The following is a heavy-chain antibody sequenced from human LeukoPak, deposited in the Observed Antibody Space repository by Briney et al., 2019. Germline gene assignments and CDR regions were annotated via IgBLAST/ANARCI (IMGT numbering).Heavy chain of an antibody. Sequence: GSLRLSCAASGFTFSSYSMNWVRQAPGKGLEWVSYISSSSSTIYYADSVKGRFTISRDNAKNSLYLQMNSLRAEDTAVYYCARSVKAAAGTADYWGQGTLVTVSS. D-gene: IGHD6-13*01. V-gene: IGHV3-48*01. J-gene: IGHJ4*02. CDR3: ARSVKAAAGTADY. CDR1: GFTFSSYS. CDR2: ISSSSSTI.